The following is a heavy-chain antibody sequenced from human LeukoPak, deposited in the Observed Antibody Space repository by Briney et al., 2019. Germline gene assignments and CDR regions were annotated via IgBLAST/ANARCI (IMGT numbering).Heavy chain of an antibody. V-gene: IGHV4-59*01. J-gene: IGHJ5*02. CDR3: ASEVLVLERHFDP. CDR1: GGSISSYY. Sequence: SETLSLTCTVSGGSISSYYWSWIRQPPGKGLEWIGYIYYSGSTNYNPSLKSRVTISVDTSKNQFSLKLSSVTAADTAVYDCASEVLVLERHFDPWGQGTLVTVSS. D-gene: IGHD1-1*01. CDR2: IYYSGST.